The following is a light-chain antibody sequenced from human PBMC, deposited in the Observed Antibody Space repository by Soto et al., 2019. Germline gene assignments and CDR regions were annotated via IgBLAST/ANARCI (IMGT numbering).Light chain of an antibody. CDR3: SSYTSTRV. Sequence: QSVLTQPASVSGSPGHSITISCTGTSSYVGGYNYVSWYQQHPGKAPKLMIYEVSNRPSGVSNRFSGSKSGNTASLTISGLQAEDEADYYCSSYTSTRVFGTGTKVTVL. V-gene: IGLV2-14*01. J-gene: IGLJ1*01. CDR1: SSYVGGYNY. CDR2: EVS.